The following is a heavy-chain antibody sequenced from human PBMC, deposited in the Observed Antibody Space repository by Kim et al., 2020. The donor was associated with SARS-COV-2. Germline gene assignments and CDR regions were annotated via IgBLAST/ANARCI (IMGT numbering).Heavy chain of an antibody. CDR2: ST. D-gene: IGHD2-15*01. J-gene: IGHJ4*02. Sequence: STNYNPSLKSRVTISVDTSKNQFSLKLSSVTAADTAVYYCARGPGGSFDYWGQGTLVTVSS. CDR3: ARGPGGSFDY. V-gene: IGHV4-34*01.